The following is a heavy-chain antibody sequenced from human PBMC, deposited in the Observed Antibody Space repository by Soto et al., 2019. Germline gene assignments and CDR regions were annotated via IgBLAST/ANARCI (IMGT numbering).Heavy chain of an antibody. D-gene: IGHD1-20*01. CDR1: GYTFTSYG. CDR3: ETSYKDINPYYFDY. J-gene: IGHJ4*02. Sequence: QVHLVQSGAEVKKPGASVKVSCKASGYTFTSYGITWLRQAPGQGLEWMGWITASNGNPNYAQTLQGRVTMTTGTSTSTVYVELRSLRSDDTAVYFCETSYKDINPYYFDYRGRGTLVTLSS. V-gene: IGHV1-18*01. CDR2: ITASNGNP.